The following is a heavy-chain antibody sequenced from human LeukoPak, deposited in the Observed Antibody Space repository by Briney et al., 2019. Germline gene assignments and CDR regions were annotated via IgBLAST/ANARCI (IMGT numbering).Heavy chain of an antibody. J-gene: IGHJ4*02. CDR1: GYTFTSYG. Sequence: ASVKVSCKASGYTFTSYGISWVRQAPGQGLEWMGWINPNSGGTNYAQKFQGRVTMTRDTFISTAYMELSRLRSDDTAVYYCARGAVAAPFDYWGQGTLVTVSS. CDR3: ARGAVAAPFDY. V-gene: IGHV1-2*02. D-gene: IGHD6-19*01. CDR2: INPNSGGT.